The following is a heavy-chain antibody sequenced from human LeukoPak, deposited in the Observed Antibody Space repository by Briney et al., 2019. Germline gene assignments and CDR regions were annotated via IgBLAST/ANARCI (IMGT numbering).Heavy chain of an antibody. J-gene: IGHJ4*02. CDR1: GFTFSSYA. CDR2: ISGSGGST. Sequence: GGSLRLSCAASGFTFSSYAMSWVRQAPGKGLEWVSAISGSGGSTYYADSVKGRFTISRDNSKNTLYLQMNSLRAEDTAVYYRAKKVDDYYDSSGYSYWGQGTLVTVSS. D-gene: IGHD3-22*01. CDR3: AKKVDDYYDSSGYSY. V-gene: IGHV3-23*01.